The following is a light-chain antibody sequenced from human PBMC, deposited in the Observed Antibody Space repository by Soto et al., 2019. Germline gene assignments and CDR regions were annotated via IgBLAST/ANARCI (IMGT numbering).Light chain of an antibody. J-gene: IGKJ4*01. CDR1: QSLGSIY. CDR2: DVS. V-gene: IGKV3-20*01. Sequence: VLTQAPDTLSLSPGETDTLSARASQSLGSIYLAWYQQKRGQTPRLLFFDVSTRATGTPDRSSGSRSATYFPLTISRLEPDDFAVYYHQQDHTSLSFAGGTNVDLK. CDR3: QQDHTSLS.